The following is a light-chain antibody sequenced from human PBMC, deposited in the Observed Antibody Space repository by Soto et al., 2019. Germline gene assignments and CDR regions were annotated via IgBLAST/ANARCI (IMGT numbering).Light chain of an antibody. V-gene: IGKV4-1*01. J-gene: IGKJ1*01. CDR3: QQSYSTPRT. Sequence: DIVMTQSPDSLAVSVSERATINCKSSQSVLYSSNKKNYLAWYQQKSGQSPKVLIYWASTRESGVPDRFSGSGSGTDFTLTISSLQAEDAAVYYCQQSYSTPRTFGQGTKVEIK. CDR2: WAS. CDR1: QSVLYSSNKKNY.